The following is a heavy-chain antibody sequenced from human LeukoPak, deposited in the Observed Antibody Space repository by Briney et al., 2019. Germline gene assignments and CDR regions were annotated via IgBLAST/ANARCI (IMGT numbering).Heavy chain of an antibody. CDR1: GFTFSSYW. D-gene: IGHD5-18*01. V-gene: IGHV3-7*01. CDR3: ARGVDTAMVSLGY. J-gene: IGHJ4*02. CDR2: IKQDGSEK. Sequence: PGGSLRLSCAASGFTFSSYWMSWVRQAPGKGLEWVANIKQDGSEKYYVDSVKGRFTISRDNAKNSLYLQMNSLRAEHTAVYYGARGVDTAMVSLGYWGQGTLVTVSS.